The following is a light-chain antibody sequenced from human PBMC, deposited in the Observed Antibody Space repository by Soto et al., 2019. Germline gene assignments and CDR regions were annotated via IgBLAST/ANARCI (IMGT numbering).Light chain of an antibody. CDR1: QSVGSY. Sequence: EIVLTQSPATLSLSPGERATLSCRASQSVGSYLAWYQQKPGQAPRLLIYDASNRATGIPARFSGSGSGTDFTLTLSSLEPGDFAVYYCQQRNSWPLTFGGGTEVEIK. J-gene: IGKJ4*01. CDR2: DAS. CDR3: QQRNSWPLT. V-gene: IGKV3-11*01.